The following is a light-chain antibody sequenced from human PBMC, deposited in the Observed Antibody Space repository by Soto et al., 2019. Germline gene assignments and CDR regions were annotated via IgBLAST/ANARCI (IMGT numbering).Light chain of an antibody. Sequence: QLVLTQPPSVSGAPGQRVTISCTGSSSNIGAGYNVHWYQQLPGTAPKLLIYNNSNRPSGVPDRFSGSKSGTSASLAITGLQAEDEADYYCQSYDSSLSGHVVFGGVTKLTVL. CDR2: NNS. V-gene: IGLV1-40*01. CDR3: QSYDSSLSGHVV. CDR1: SSNIGAGYN. J-gene: IGLJ2*01.